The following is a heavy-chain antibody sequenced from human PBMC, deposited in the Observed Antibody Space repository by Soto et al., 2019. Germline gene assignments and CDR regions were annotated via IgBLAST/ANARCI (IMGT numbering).Heavy chain of an antibody. V-gene: IGHV3-74*01. CDR2: IRYDGRTT. J-gene: IGHJ6*02. CDR1: GFTFSSYW. Sequence: EVQLVESGGGLVQPGGSLRLSCAASGFTFSSYWMHWVRQAPGKGLVWVSRIRYDGRTTNYADSVKGRSTISRDDAKNTVYLQMNSLRAEDTAVYYCARGLRGGYGMDVWGQGTTVTVSS. D-gene: IGHD3-16*01. CDR3: ARGLRGGYGMDV.